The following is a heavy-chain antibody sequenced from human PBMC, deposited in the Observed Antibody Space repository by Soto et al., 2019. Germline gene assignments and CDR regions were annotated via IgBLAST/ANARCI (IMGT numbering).Heavy chain of an antibody. CDR1: GGSISSGGYY. J-gene: IGHJ5*02. CDR3: ARDEIYLNWFDP. CDR2: IYYSGST. Sequence: SETLSLTCTVSGGSISSGGYYWSWIRQHPGKGLEWIGYIYYSGSTYYNPSLKSRVTISVDTSKNQFSLKLSSVTAADTAVYYCARDEIYLNWFDPWGQGTLVTVSS. V-gene: IGHV4-31*03.